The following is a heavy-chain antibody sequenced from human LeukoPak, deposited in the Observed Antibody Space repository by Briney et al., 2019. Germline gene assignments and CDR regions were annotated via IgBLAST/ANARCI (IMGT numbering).Heavy chain of an antibody. CDR3: ARVHTDYYDSSGFEDY. CDR2: INPSGGST. D-gene: IGHD3-22*01. V-gene: IGHV1-46*01. Sequence: ASVKVSCKVSGYTFTSYGISWVRQAPGQGLEWMGIINPSGGSTSYAQKFQGRVTMTRDTSTSTVYMELSSLRSEDTAVYYCARVHTDYYDSSGFEDYWGQGTLVTVSS. CDR1: GYTFTSYG. J-gene: IGHJ4*02.